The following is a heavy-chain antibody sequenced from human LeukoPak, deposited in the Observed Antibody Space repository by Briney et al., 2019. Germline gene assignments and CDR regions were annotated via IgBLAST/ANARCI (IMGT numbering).Heavy chain of an antibody. D-gene: IGHD3-3*01. V-gene: IGHV1-2*02. Sequence: GASVKVSGKASGYTFTGYYMHWVRQAPGQGLEWMGWINPNSGGTNYAQKFQGRVTMTRDTSISTAYMELSRLRSDDTAVYYCARVFVGSGYWAPFDYWGQGTLVTVSS. CDR1: GYTFTGYY. CDR3: ARVFVGSGYWAPFDY. J-gene: IGHJ4*02. CDR2: INPNSGGT.